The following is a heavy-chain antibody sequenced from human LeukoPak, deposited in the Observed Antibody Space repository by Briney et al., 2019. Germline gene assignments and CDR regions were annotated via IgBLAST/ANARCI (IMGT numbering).Heavy chain of an antibody. V-gene: IGHV3-7*01. CDR1: GFTFSNSW. CDR2: IKGDGSKK. Sequence: GGSLRLSCAASGFTFSNSWMIWVRQAPGKGLEWVANIKGDGSKKYYVDSVKGRFTISRDNAKNSLYLQMNTLRAEDTAVYYCAKGRVVVPAAMPDLDYWGQGTLVTVSS. J-gene: IGHJ4*02. D-gene: IGHD2-2*01. CDR3: AKGRVVVPAAMPDLDY.